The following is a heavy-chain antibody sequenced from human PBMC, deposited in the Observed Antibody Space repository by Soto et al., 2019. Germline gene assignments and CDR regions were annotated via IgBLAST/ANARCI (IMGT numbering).Heavy chain of an antibody. CDR1: GYSFTSYW. V-gene: IGHV5-10-1*01. Sequence: PGESLKISCKGSGYSFTSYWISLVRQTPGKGLEWMGRIDPSDSYTNYSPSFQGHVTISADKSISTAYLQWSSLKASDTAMYYCASSTPQQLVFGYYYYGMDVWGQGTTVTVSS. CDR3: ASSTPQQLVFGYYYYGMDV. CDR2: IDPSDSYT. D-gene: IGHD6-13*01. J-gene: IGHJ6*02.